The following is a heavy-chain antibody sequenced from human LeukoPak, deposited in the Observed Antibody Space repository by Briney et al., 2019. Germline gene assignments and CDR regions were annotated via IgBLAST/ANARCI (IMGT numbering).Heavy chain of an antibody. CDR3: ARGLYDSSGYCLFDY. CDR1: GGSFSGYY. Sequence: SETLSLTCAVYGGSFSGYYWSWIRQPPGKGLEWMGEINHSGSTNYNPSLKSRVTISVDTSKNQFSLKLSSVTAADTAVYYCARGLYDSSGYCLFDYWGQGTLVTVSS. J-gene: IGHJ4*02. CDR2: INHSGST. D-gene: IGHD3-22*01. V-gene: IGHV4-34*01.